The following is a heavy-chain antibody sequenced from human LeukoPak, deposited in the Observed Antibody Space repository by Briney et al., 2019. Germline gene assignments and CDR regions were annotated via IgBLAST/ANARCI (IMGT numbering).Heavy chain of an antibody. Sequence: PSETLSLTCAVSGGSISSSNWWSWVRQPPGKGLEWIGEIYHSGSTNYNPSLKSRVTISVDKSKNQFSLKLSSVTAADTAVYYCAYNRNRIIDTFDIWGQGTMVTVSS. D-gene: IGHD1-14*01. V-gene: IGHV4-4*02. CDR2: IYHSGST. J-gene: IGHJ3*02. CDR1: GGSISSSNW. CDR3: AYNRNRIIDTFDI.